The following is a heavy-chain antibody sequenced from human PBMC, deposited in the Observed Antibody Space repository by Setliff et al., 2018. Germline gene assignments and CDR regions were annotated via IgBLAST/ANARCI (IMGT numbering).Heavy chain of an antibody. D-gene: IGHD1-1*01. CDR2: ISSSSSYI. V-gene: IGHV3-21*01. CDR3: ARLSGELEYDWFDP. J-gene: IGHJ5*02. Sequence: GGSLRLSCAASGFTFSSYSMNWVRQAPGKGLEWVSSISSSSSYIYYADSVKGRFTISRDNAKDSLYLQMNSLRAEDTAVYYCARLSGELEYDWFDPWGQGTLVTVSS. CDR1: GFTFSSYS.